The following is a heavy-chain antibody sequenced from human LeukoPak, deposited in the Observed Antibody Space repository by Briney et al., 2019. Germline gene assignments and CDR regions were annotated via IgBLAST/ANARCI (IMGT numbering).Heavy chain of an antibody. CDR1: GFAFSSYG. D-gene: IGHD1-14*01. CDR2: IRYDGTNK. J-gene: IGHJ4*02. Sequence: PGGSLRLSCAVSGFAFSSYGMHWVRQAPGKGLEWVAFIRYDGTNKYYADSVKGRFTISRDNSKNTLYLQMNSLRAEDTAVYYCAKSAKGTRVYWGQGTLVTVSS. CDR3: AKSAKGTRVY. V-gene: IGHV3-30*02.